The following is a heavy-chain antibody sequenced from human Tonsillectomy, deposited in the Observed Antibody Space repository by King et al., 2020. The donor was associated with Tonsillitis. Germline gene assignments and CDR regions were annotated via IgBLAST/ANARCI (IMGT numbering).Heavy chain of an antibody. CDR2: IYDSGST. D-gene: IGHD2-15*01. J-gene: IGHJ3*02. Sequence: VQLQESGPGLVKPSETLSLTCTVSGGFVRSASYYCSWIRQPPGKGLEWIGYIYDSGSTNDNPSLKSRVTISVDTAKNQFSLKLSSVTAADTAVYYCARVSAAYDAFDIWGQGTMVTVSS. V-gene: IGHV4-61*01. CDR3: ARVSAAYDAFDI. CDR1: GGFVRSASYY.